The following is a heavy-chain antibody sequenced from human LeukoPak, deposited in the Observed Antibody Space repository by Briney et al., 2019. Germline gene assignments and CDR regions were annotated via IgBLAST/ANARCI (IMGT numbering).Heavy chain of an antibody. CDR1: GYTFTGYY. D-gene: IGHD3-22*01. V-gene: IGHV1-2*02. CDR3: ARGSDSSGYYVLHFDY. J-gene: IGHJ4*02. Sequence: ASVKVSCKASGYTFTGYYIHWVRQAPGQGLEWRGWINPNTGGTNYAQKLQDRVTMTRDTSISTAYMELSRLRSDDTAVYYCARGSDSSGYYVLHFDYWGQGTLVTVSS. CDR2: INPNTGGT.